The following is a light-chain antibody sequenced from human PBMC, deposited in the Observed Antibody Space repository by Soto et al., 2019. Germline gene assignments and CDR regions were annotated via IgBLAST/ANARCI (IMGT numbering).Light chain of an antibody. V-gene: IGKV1-5*03. J-gene: IGKJ1*01. CDR1: QSISSW. Sequence: DIQMTQSPSTLSASVGDRVTITCRASQSISSWLAWYQQKPGTAPKLLIYKASTLHSGVTSRFSGSGSGTEFTLALSSLQADDFATYYCPPYSDNWTFGQGTKWE. CDR2: KAS. CDR3: PPYSDNWT.